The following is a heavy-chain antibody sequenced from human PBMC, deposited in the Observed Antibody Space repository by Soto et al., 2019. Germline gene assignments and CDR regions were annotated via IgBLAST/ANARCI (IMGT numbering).Heavy chain of an antibody. V-gene: IGHV4-30-2*01. Sequence: QLQLQESGSGLVKPSQTLSLTCAVSGGSISSGGSSWSWIRQPPGKGLEWIGYIYHSGSTYYNPSLKSRVTIAVDRSKNQFSLKLSSVTAADTAVYYCARAGDSSGPVALGYWGQGTLVTFSS. CDR1: GGSISSGGSS. J-gene: IGHJ4*02. D-gene: IGHD6-19*01. CDR2: IYHSGST. CDR3: ARAGDSSGPVALGY.